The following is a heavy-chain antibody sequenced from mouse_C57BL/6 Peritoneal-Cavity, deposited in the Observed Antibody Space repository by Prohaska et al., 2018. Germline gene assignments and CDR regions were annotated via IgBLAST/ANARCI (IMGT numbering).Heavy chain of an antibody. J-gene: IGHJ1*03. D-gene: IGHD1-1*01. CDR3: VRYGNYWDFDV. CDR1: GFTFSGFW. CDR2: INSDNSGI. Sequence: EVQLLETGGGLVQPGGSRGLSCEGSGFTFSGFWMCWVRHTPGKTLEWIGYINSDNSGINYTQYIKDRVTISRDKSTSTVYMQMSSVRSEDTAMYYCVRYGNYWDFDVWGTGTTVTVSS. V-gene: IGHV11-2*01.